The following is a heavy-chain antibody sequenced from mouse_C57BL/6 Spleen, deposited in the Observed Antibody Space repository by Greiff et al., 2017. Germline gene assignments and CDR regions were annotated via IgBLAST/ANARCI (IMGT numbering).Heavy chain of an antibody. Sequence: VQLQQSGPELVKPGASVKISCKASGYAFSSSWMNWVKQRPGKGLEWIGRIYPGDGDTNYNGKFKGKANMTADKSSSTAYMQLSSLTSEDSAVSFCAREGAMITTRYFGVWGTGTTVTVAS. CDR3: AREGAMITTRYFGV. CDR1: GYAFSSSW. V-gene: IGHV1-82*01. J-gene: IGHJ1*03. D-gene: IGHD2-4*01. CDR2: IYPGDGDT.